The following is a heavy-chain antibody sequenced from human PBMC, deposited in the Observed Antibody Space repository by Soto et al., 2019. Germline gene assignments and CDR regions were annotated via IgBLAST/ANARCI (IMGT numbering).Heavy chain of an antibody. CDR2: ISYDGSNK. Sequence: GGSLRLSCAASGFTFSSYAMHWVRQAPGKGLEWVAVISYDGSNKYYADSVKGRFTISRDNSKNTLYLQMNSLRAEDTAVYYCARDPIDSGWSPTAYYYYGMDVWGQGTTVTVSS. CDR3: ARDPIDSGWSPTAYYYYGMDV. CDR1: GFTFSSYA. D-gene: IGHD6-13*01. V-gene: IGHV3-30-3*01. J-gene: IGHJ6*02.